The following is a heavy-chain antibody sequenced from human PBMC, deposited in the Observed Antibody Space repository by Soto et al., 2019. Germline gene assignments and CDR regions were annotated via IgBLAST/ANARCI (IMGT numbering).Heavy chain of an antibody. CDR2: IYSGGST. CDR1: GFTVRSNY. D-gene: IGHD6-6*01. J-gene: IGHJ6*02. Sequence: GGSLRLSCAASGFTVRSNYMSWVRQAPGNGLELVSVIYSGGSTYYADSVKGRFTISRDNSKNTLYLQMNSLRAEDTVVYYCAREEYSSSSVSEPQYYYYGMDVWGQGT. V-gene: IGHV3-66*01. CDR3: AREEYSSSSVSEPQYYYYGMDV.